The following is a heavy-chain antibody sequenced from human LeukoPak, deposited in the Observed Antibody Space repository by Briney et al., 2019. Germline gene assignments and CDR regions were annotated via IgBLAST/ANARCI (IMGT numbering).Heavy chain of an antibody. CDR2: IYHSGST. V-gene: IGHV4-30-2*01. J-gene: IGHJ4*02. D-gene: IGHD6-13*01. CDR1: GGSISSGGYP. CDR3: ARLVAATGNFDY. Sequence: SQTLSLTCAVSGGSISSGGYPWSCLRPPQGKGWVWIGYIYHSGSTYYNPSIKSRVTISVDRTKNQFSLKLRSVTAADTAVYYCARLVAATGNFDYWGQGTLVTVSS.